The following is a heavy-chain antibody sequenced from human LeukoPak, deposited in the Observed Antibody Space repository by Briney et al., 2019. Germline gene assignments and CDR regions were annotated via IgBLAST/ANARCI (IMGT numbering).Heavy chain of an antibody. J-gene: IGHJ4*02. CDR1: GYTLTDLS. Sequence: ASVKVSCKVSGYTLTDLSMHWVRQAPGKRLEWMGGVEPEDGKAIYAQRFQGRVTMTEDTSTDTACMELSSLRSEDTAVYYCTTDILDYCDTSSCHKGNSWGQGTLVTVSS. CDR2: VEPEDGKA. D-gene: IGHD2-2*02. V-gene: IGHV1-24*01. CDR3: TTDILDYCDTSSCHKGNS.